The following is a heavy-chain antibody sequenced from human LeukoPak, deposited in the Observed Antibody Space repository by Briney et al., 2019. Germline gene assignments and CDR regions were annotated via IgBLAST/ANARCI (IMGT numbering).Heavy chain of an antibody. D-gene: IGHD3-10*01. Sequence: SETLSLTCAVSGYSISSGYYWGWIRQPPGKGLEWIGSIYHSGSTYYNPSLKSRVTISVDTSKNQFSLKLSSVTAADTAAYYCARDALVRGLYYFDYWGQGTLVTVSS. CDR3: ARDALVRGLYYFDY. V-gene: IGHV4-38-2*02. CDR2: IYHSGST. CDR1: GYSISSGYY. J-gene: IGHJ4*02.